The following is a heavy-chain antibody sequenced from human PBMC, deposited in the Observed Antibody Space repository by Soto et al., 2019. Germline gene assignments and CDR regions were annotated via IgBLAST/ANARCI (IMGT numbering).Heavy chain of an antibody. V-gene: IGHV1-69*13. CDR3: ARSRGVFDWFDP. CDR2: IIPIFGTA. Sequence: SVKVSCKASGGTFSSYAISWVRQAPGQGLEWMGGIIPIFGTANYAQKFQGRVTITADESTSTAYMGLSSLRSEDTAVYYCARSRGVFDWFDPWGQGTLVTVSS. D-gene: IGHD2-8*01. J-gene: IGHJ5*02. CDR1: GGTFSSYA.